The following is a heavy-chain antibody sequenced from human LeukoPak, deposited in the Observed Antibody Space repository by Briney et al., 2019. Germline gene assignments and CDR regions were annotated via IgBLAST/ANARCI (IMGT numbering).Heavy chain of an antibody. J-gene: IGHJ4*02. CDR2: ISSSSSYI. D-gene: IGHD6-19*01. Sequence: GGSLRLSCAASGFTFSSYSMNWVRQAPGKGLEGFSSISSSSSYIYYEDSVKGRFTISRDNAKNSLYLQMNSLRAEDTAVYYCARDLAVAGGGGDYWGQGTLVTVSS. CDR1: GFTFSSYS. V-gene: IGHV3-21*01. CDR3: ARDLAVAGGGGDY.